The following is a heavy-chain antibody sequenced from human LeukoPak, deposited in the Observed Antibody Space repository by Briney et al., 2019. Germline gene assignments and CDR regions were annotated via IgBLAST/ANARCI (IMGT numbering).Heavy chain of an antibody. CDR3: PITYYDILTGAFDI. CDR2: ISGSGGST. V-gene: IGHV3-23*01. CDR1: GFTFSSYA. J-gene: IGHJ3*02. D-gene: IGHD3-9*01. Sequence: GGSLRLPCAASGFTFSSYAMSWVRQAPGKGLEWVSAISGSGGSTYYADSVKGRFTISRDNSKNTLYLQMNSLRAEDTAVYYCPITYYDILTGAFDIWGQGTMVTVSS.